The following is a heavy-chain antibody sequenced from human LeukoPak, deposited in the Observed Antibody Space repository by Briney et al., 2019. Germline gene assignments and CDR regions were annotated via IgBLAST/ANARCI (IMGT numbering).Heavy chain of an antibody. CDR1: GFTFSSYW. CDR3: ARVTLRFLDWSRYFDY. D-gene: IGHD3/OR15-3a*01. V-gene: IGHV3-7*03. CDR2: IKQDGSEI. J-gene: IGHJ4*02. Sequence: GGSLRLSCAASGFTFSSYWMSWVRQAPGKGLEWVSNIKQDGSEIYYVDSVKGRFTISRDNAKNSLYLQMNSLRAEDTAVYYFARVTLRFLDWSRYFDYWGQGALVTVSS.